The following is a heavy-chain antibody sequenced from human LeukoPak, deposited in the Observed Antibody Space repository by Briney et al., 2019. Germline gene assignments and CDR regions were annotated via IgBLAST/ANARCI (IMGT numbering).Heavy chain of an antibody. Sequence: GGSLRLSCAASGFTFSSYGMHWVRQAPGKGLEWVAFIRYDGSNKYYADSVKGRFTISRDNSKNTLYLQMNSLRAEDTAVYYCAKGSHHFLSGYYDSSGYRDAFDIWGQGTMVTVSS. CDR2: IRYDGSNK. CDR1: GFTFSSYG. D-gene: IGHD3-22*01. J-gene: IGHJ3*02. CDR3: AKGSHHFLSGYYDSSGYRDAFDI. V-gene: IGHV3-30*02.